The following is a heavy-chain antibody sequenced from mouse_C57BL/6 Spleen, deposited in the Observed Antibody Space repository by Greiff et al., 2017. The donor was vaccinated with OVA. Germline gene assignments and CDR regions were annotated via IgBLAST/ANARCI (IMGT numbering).Heavy chain of an antibody. CDR3: ARDRDTGLFDY. CDR2: ISDGGSYT. CDR1: GFTFSSYA. V-gene: IGHV5-4*01. J-gene: IGHJ2*01. D-gene: IGHD3-1*01. Sequence: DVKLVESGGGLVKPGGSLKLSCAASGFTFSSYAMSWVRQTPEKRLEWVATISDGGSYTYYPDNVKGRFTISRDNAKNNLYLQMSHLKSEDTAMYYCARDRDTGLFDYWGQGTTLTVSS.